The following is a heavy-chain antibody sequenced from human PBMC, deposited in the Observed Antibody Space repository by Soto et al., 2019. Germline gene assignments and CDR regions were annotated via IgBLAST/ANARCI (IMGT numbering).Heavy chain of an antibody. CDR2: VTPIFGTV. CDR3: AREGDTREGRGVFFS. Sequence: SVKVSCKAPGGTFSSYFFSGVRQAPGQGLEWMGGVTPIFGTVHYAQNFRGRVTITADKSTSIVHMELSSLRTEDTAVFYCAREGDTREGRGVFFSWGQGTLVTVYS. CDR1: GGTFSSYF. V-gene: IGHV1-69*06. J-gene: IGHJ5*02. D-gene: IGHD3-16*01.